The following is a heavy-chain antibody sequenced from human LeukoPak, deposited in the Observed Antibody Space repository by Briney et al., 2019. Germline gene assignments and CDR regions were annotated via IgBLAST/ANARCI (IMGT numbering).Heavy chain of an antibody. CDR1: GYTFSSYS. J-gene: IGHJ4*02. D-gene: IGHD3-22*01. CDR2: ISVRSNYI. Sequence: GGSLRLSCVASGYTFSSYSINWVRHAPGKGLEWVSSISVRSNYIYYADSVRGRFSISRDDARDSLHLQMNSLRAEDTAVYFCVRLRRNSDTSGFYYYYDFWGQGTLVTVSS. V-gene: IGHV3-21*01. CDR3: VRLRRNSDTSGFYYYYDF.